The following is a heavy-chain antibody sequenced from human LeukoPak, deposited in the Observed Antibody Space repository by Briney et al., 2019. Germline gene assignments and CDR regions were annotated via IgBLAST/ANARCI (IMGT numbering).Heavy chain of an antibody. D-gene: IGHD6-6*01. J-gene: IGHJ4*02. Sequence: SVKVSCKASGGTFSSYAISWVRQAPGQGLEWMGRIIPILGIANYAQKFQGRVTITADKPTSTAYMELSSLRSEDTAVYYCARDDIAAPEDYWGQGTLVTVSS. CDR1: GGTFSSYA. V-gene: IGHV1-69*04. CDR3: ARDDIAAPEDY. CDR2: IIPILGIA.